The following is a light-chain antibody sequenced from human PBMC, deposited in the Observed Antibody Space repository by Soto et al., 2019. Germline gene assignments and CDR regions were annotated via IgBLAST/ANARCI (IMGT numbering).Light chain of an antibody. CDR1: QSVSSSY. J-gene: IGKJ1*01. CDR2: GAS. CDR3: HHFGSLPET. Sequence: EIVLTQSPGTLSLSPGERATLSCRASQSVSSSYLAWYQQKPGQAPRLLIYGASSWATGIPDRFSGSGSGTDFTLTISRLEPEDFAVYYCHHFGSLPETFGQGTNVE. V-gene: IGKV3-20*01.